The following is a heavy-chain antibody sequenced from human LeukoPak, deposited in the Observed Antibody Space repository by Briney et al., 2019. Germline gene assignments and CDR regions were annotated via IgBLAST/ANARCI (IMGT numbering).Heavy chain of an antibody. CDR3: ARFNDGGYGVY. CDR1: GGSISSYY. Sequence: PSETLSLTCTVSGGSISSYYWSWIRQPPGKGLEWIGYIYYSGSTNYNPSLKSRVTISVDTSKNQFSLKLSSVTAADTAVYYCARFNDGGYGVYWGQGTLVTVSS. D-gene: IGHD5-12*01. J-gene: IGHJ4*02. CDR2: IYYSGST. V-gene: IGHV4-59*01.